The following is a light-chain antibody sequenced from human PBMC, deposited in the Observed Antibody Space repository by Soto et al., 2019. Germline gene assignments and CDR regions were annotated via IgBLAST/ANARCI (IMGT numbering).Light chain of an antibody. CDR3: QQYESTPPT. CDR1: QSVLHRSSNKNF. Sequence: DIVMTQSPDSLAVSLGERATVNCKSSQSVLHRSSNKNFLAWYQQKPGQPPKLLISWASTRESGVPDRFSGSGSGTDFTLTITSLQAEDVAVYYCQQYESTPPTFGQGTKLEIK. CDR2: WAS. J-gene: IGKJ2*01. V-gene: IGKV4-1*01.